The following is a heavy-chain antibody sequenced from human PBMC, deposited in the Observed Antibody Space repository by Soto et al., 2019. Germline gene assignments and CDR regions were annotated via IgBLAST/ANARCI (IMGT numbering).Heavy chain of an antibody. CDR1: GGTFTNYA. CDR3: ARDGYSSGLLAY. V-gene: IGHV1-69*05. CDR2: IIPIFGTA. J-gene: IGHJ4*02. Sequence: SSVKASCKASGGTFTNYAISWRRQAPAQELEWMGGIIPIFGTANYAQKLQGRVTMTTDTSTSKAYMELRSLRSDDTALYYCARDGYSSGLLAYWGQRSLV. D-gene: IGHD6-19*01.